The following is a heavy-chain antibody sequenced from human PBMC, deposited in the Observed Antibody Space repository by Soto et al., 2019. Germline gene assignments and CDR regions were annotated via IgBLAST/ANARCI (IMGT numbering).Heavy chain of an antibody. V-gene: IGHV4-39*07. CDR1: GGSISSNSYY. D-gene: IGHD5-12*01. Sequence: PSETLSLTCSVSGGSISSNSYYWGWIRQPPGKGLEWIGSIYYSGSIYHNPSLKSRVTMSIDTSKRQFSLKLSSVTAADTAVYYCATMATGNPWGMDLWGQGTTVTVS. J-gene: IGHJ6*02. CDR2: IYYSGSI. CDR3: ATMATGNPWGMDL.